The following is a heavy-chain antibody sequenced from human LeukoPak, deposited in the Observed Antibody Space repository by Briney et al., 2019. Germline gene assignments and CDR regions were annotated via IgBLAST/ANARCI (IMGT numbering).Heavy chain of an antibody. CDR3: ARRMGIVGATILEHDAFDI. J-gene: IGHJ3*02. D-gene: IGHD1-26*01. CDR2: ISGSGGST. Sequence: PGGSLRLSCAASGFTFSSYAMSWVRQAPGKGLEWVSAISGSGGSTYYADSVKGRFTISRDNSKNTLYPQMNSLRAEDTAVYYCARRMGIVGATILEHDAFDIWGQGTMVTVSS. V-gene: IGHV3-23*01. CDR1: GFTFSSYA.